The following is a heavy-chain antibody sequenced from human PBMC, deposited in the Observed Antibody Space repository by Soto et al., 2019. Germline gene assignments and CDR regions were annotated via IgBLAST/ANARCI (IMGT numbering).Heavy chain of an antibody. J-gene: IGHJ4*02. CDR3: ARDTGYSSGWAYY. CDR1: GLTFSDYY. V-gene: IGHV3-11*01. Sequence: QVQLVESGGGLVKPGGSLRLSCAASGLTFSDYYMSWIRQAPGKVLEWVSYISSSGSRTYYVDSVKGRYTISRDHAKNSLYLQMNSLRAEDTAVYYSARDTGYSSGWAYYWGQGTLVTISS. D-gene: IGHD6-19*01. CDR2: ISSSGSRT.